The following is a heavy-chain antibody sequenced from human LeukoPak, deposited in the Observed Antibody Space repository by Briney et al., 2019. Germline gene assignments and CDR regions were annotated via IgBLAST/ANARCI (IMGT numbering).Heavy chain of an antibody. CDR1: GYAFTSYD. D-gene: IGHD1-14*01. J-gene: IGHJ5*02. V-gene: IGHV1-18*01. CDR2: ISAYNGNT. CDR3: ARAPDWFDP. Sequence: ASVTVSCTASGYAFTSYDISWVRQAPGQGLEWMGWISAYNGNTNYAQKLRGRVTMTTDTSTSTAYMELRSLRSDDTAVYYCARAPDWFDPWGQGTLVTVSS.